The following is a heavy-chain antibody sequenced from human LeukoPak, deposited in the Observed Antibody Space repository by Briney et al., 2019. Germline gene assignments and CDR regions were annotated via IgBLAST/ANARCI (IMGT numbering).Heavy chain of an antibody. V-gene: IGHV4-30-4*08. D-gene: IGHD1-26*01. J-gene: IGHJ4*02. Sequence: SETLSLTCTVSGGSISSGDYYWSWIRQPPGKGLEWIGYIYYSGSTHYNSSLKSRVTISVDTSKNQFSLKLSSVTAADTAVYYCARGGSYEVYWGQGTLVTVSS. CDR2: IYYSGST. CDR1: GGSISSGDYY. CDR3: ARGGSYEVY.